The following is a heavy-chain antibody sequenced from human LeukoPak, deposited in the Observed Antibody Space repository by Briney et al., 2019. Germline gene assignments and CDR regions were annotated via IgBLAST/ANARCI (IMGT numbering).Heavy chain of an antibody. CDR2: IYYSGST. J-gene: IGHJ5*02. Sequence: SETLSLTCTVSGGSISSYYWSWIRQPPGKGLERLGYIYYSGSTNYNPSLKSRVTISVDTSKNQFSLKLSSVTAAHTAVYYCARGVTYYDFWSGQSNWFDPWGQGTLVTVSS. D-gene: IGHD3-3*01. V-gene: IGHV4-59*01. CDR1: GGSISSYY. CDR3: ARGVTYYDFWSGQSNWFDP.